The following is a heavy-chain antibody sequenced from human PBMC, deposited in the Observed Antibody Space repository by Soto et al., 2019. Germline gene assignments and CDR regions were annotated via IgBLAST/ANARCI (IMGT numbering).Heavy chain of an antibody. CDR2: ISYDGSNK. J-gene: IGHJ3*02. D-gene: IGHD3-10*01. CDR1: GFTFISYG. V-gene: IGHV3-30*03. Sequence: GGSLRLSCAASGFTFISYGMHWVLQAPCKGLEWVAVISYDGSNKYYADSVKGRFTISRDNSKNTLYLQMNSLRAEDTAVYYCARERVWFGELFGAFASWGQGTTVTVSS. CDR3: ARERVWFGELFGAFAS.